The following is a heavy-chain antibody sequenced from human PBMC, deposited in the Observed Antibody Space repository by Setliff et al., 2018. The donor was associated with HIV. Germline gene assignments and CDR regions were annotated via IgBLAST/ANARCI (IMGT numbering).Heavy chain of an antibody. V-gene: IGHV4-38-2*01. Sequence: PSETLSLTCAVSGYSISSGYYWGWIRQPPGKGLEWIGNIYHSGSSYSNPSLKSRVTISIDTSRNQFSLRLSSVTAADTAVYYCAAWGPRYSYAPYFFDSWGQGTLVTVSS. CDR2: IYHSGSS. J-gene: IGHJ4*02. CDR3: AAWGPRYSYAPYFFDS. CDR1: GYSISSGYY. D-gene: IGHD5-18*01.